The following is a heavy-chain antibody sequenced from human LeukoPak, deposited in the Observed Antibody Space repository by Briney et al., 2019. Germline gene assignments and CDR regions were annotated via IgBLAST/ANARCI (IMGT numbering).Heavy chain of an antibody. J-gene: IGHJ4*02. CDR2: ISGSGGST. CDR3: AKDSTIFGVVIISQPFDY. V-gene: IGHV3-23*01. CDR1: GFTFSSYA. D-gene: IGHD3-3*01. Sequence: GGSLRLSCAASGFTFSSYAMSWVRQAPGKGLEWVSAISGSGGSTYYADSVKGRFTISRDNSKNTLYLQMNSLRAEDTAVYYCAKDSTIFGVVIISQPFDYWGQGTLVTVSS.